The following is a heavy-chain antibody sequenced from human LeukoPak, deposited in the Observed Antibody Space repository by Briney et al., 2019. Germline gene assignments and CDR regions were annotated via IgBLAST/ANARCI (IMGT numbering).Heavy chain of an antibody. CDR1: GLSVSANC. D-gene: IGHD2-15*01. J-gene: IGHJ4*02. Sequence: GGSLRLSCAASGLSVSANCMSWVRQAPGKRLEWVSALYTGGTTYYAGSVRGRFTISRDDSKNTLYLQMSSLRAEDTAVYYCVRDDRGVVVFDYWGQGTLVTVSS. CDR3: VRDDRGVVVFDY. CDR2: LYTGGTT. V-gene: IGHV3-53*01.